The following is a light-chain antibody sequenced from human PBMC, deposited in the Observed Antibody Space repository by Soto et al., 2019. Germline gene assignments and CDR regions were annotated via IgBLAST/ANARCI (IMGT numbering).Light chain of an antibody. V-gene: IGKV1-5*01. CDR1: QSLSTW. J-gene: IGKJ1*01. CDR3: QQYYGYWWT. CDR2: DAS. Sequence: DFQLTQSPSTLSASVGDRVTINCRASQSLSTWLAWYQQEPGKAPKLLIYDASTLASGVPSRFSGSGSGTKFTLTISRLQPDDFATYYCQQYYGYWWTFGQGTKVDIK.